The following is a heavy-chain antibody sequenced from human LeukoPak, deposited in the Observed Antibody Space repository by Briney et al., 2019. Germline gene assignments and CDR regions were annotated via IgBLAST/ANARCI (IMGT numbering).Heavy chain of an antibody. Sequence: GASVKVSCKASGYRFTSYAVNWVRQAPGQGLEWMGWINPNSGGTNYAQKFQGRVTMTRDTSISTAYMELSRLRSDDTAVYYCALRYFDWFTGFDYWGQGTLVTVS. J-gene: IGHJ4*02. CDR1: GYRFTSYA. CDR2: INPNSGGT. CDR3: ALRYFDWFTGFDY. D-gene: IGHD3-9*01. V-gene: IGHV1-2*02.